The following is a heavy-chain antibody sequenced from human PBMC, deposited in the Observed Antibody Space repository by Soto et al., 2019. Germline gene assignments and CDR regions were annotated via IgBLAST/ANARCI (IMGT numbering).Heavy chain of an antibody. D-gene: IGHD6-25*01. V-gene: IGHV4-39*01. CDR1: RGSISSGTNY. J-gene: IGHJ4*02. CDR2: IYYSGST. Sequence: SETLSLTCPVSRGSISSGTNYWAWIRQPPGKVREWIANIYYSGSTFYNPSLKSRVTISLDTSKNQFSLKLRSVTAADTAVYYCARHEAGWYFDSWGQGTLVTVSS. CDR3: ARHEAGWYFDS.